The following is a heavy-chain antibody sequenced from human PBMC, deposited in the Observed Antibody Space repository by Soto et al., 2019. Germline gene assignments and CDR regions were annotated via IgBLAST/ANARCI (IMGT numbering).Heavy chain of an antibody. Sequence: LRLSCAVSGFICSSYDMSWVRQAPGKGLEWVSTILVGGSTHYEDSVKGRFTISRDTSKNTVYLQMNSLTAGDTAVYYCAKATATGGGAFEIYGQGTMVTV. CDR3: AKATATGGGAFEI. CDR1: GFICSSYD. D-gene: IGHD2-8*02. CDR2: ILVGGST. J-gene: IGHJ3*02. V-gene: IGHV3-23*01.